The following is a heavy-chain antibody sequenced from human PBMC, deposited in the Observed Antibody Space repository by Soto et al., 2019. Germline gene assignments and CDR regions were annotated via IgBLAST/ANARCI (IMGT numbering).Heavy chain of an antibody. Sequence: GASVKVSCKSSGYTFTSYGISWVRQAPGQGLEWMGWISAYNGNTNYAQKLQGRVTMTTDTSTSTAYMELRSLGSDDTAVYYCARMQLYYYYYYMDVWGKGTTVTVSS. D-gene: IGHD3-10*01. CDR1: GYTFTSYG. V-gene: IGHV1-18*01. CDR2: ISAYNGNT. J-gene: IGHJ6*03. CDR3: ARMQLYYYYYYMDV.